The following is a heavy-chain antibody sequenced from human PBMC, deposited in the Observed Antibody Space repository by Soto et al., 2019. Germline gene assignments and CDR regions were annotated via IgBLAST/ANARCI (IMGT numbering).Heavy chain of an antibody. J-gene: IGHJ6*02. Sequence: GGSLRLSCAASGFPFSTYWMHWVRQAPGKGPVWVSRINNDGSTTRYADSVKGRFTISRDNAKNTLYLQMNSLRAEDTAVYYCASQGLYYYGLDVWGQGTTVTVYS. CDR3: ASQGLYYYGLDV. V-gene: IGHV3-74*01. CDR1: GFPFSTYW. CDR2: INNDGSTT.